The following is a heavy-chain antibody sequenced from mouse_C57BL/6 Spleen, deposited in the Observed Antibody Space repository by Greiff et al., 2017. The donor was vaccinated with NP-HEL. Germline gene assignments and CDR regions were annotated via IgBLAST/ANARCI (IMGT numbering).Heavy chain of an antibody. CDR1: GFTFSSYA. D-gene: IGHD1-1*01. V-gene: IGHV5-9-1*02. J-gene: IGHJ2*01. CDR2: ISSGGDYI. Sequence: EVQVVESGEGLVKPGGSLKLSCAASGFTFSSYAISWVRQTPEKRLEWVAYISSGGDYIYYADTVKGRFTISRDNARNTLYLQMSSLKSEDTAMYYCTRATTVVYFDYWGQGTTLTVSS. CDR3: TRATTVVYFDY.